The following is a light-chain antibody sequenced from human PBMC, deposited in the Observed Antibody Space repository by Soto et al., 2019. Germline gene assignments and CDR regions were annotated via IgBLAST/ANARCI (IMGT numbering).Light chain of an antibody. CDR2: GAS. Sequence: PGATVALSCKASQRVSTSYLPWDQQKPGQTPRLLIYGASTRATGIPARVSGSGSGTDFTLTITRLEPEDSAVYYCPLSGGFGPGTKVDIK. CDR1: QRVSTSY. J-gene: IGKJ3*01. V-gene: IGKV3-20*01. CDR3: PLSGG.